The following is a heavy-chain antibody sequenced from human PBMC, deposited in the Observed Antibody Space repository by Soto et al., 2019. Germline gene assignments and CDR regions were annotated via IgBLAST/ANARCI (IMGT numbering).Heavy chain of an antibody. V-gene: IGHV4-59*08. CDR3: ARHRALYSSSSNFDY. CDR1: GGSISSYY. Sequence: SETLSLTCTVSGGSISSYYWSWIRQPPGKGLEWIGYIYYSGSTNYNPSLKSRVTISVDTSKNQFSLKLSSVTAADTAVYYCARHRALYSSSSNFDYWGQGTLVTVSS. J-gene: IGHJ4*02. D-gene: IGHD6-6*01. CDR2: IYYSGST.